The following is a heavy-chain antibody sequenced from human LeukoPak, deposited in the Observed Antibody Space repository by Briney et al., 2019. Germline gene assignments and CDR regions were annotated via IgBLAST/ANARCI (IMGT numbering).Heavy chain of an antibody. V-gene: IGHV3-30*03. J-gene: IGHJ6*02. D-gene: IGHD5-12*01. CDR2: ISNDATKK. CDR3: ARDQIIVATILDYYYGMDV. Sequence: PGRSLRLSCAASGFTFSTYAMHWVRQAPGKGLEWVAVISNDATKKYYADSVKGRSTISRDNSENTLYLQMNSLRAEDTAVYYCARDQIIVATILDYYYGMDVWGQGTTVTVSS. CDR1: GFTFSTYA.